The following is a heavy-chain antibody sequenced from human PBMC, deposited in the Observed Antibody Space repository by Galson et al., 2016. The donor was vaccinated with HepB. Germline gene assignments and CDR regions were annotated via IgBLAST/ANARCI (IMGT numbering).Heavy chain of an antibody. CDR1: GGSISSYY. V-gene: IGHV4-4*07. CDR3: ARDQGSSSWYWFDP. Sequence: ETLSLTCTVSGGSISSYYWSWIRQPAGKGLEWIGRLYTSGSTNYNPSLKSRVTMSIDTSKKQFSLKLSSVTAADTAVYYCARDQGSSSWYWFDPWGQGTLVTVSS. J-gene: IGHJ5*02. D-gene: IGHD6-13*01. CDR2: LYTSGST.